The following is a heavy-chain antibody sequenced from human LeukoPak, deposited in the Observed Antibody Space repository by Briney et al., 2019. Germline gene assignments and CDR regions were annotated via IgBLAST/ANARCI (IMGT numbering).Heavy chain of an antibody. CDR1: GGSLSSHY. CDR3: AREVTVAGTFYFYMDV. D-gene: IGHD6-19*01. J-gene: IGHJ6*03. CDR2: IYYGGRT. Sequence: SETLSLTCSVSGGSLSSHYWTWVRQPPGQALEFIGYIYYGGRTQYNPSLKSRGTMTMDTSKNQFSLRLNSVSAADTAVYYCAREVTVAGTFYFYMDVWGKGTTVTVSS. V-gene: IGHV4-59*11.